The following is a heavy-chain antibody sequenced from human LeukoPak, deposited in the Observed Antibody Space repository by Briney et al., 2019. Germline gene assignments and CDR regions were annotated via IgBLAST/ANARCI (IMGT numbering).Heavy chain of an antibody. V-gene: IGHV4-39*01. D-gene: IGHD2-15*01. CDR3: ARRGGYCSGVSCLSWFDP. CDR2: IYYSGST. CDR1: GGSISSSSYY. J-gene: IGHJ5*02. Sequence: SETLSLTCTVSGGSISSSSYYWGWIRQPPGKGLEYFGIIYYSGSTYYNPSLKSRVTISVDTSKTQFSLKLSSVTAADTAVYYCARRGGYCSGVSCLSWFDPWGQGTLVTASS.